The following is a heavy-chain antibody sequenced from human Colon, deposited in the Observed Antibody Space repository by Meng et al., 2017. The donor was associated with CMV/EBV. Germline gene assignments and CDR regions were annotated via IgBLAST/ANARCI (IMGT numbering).Heavy chain of an antibody. J-gene: IGHJ4*02. D-gene: IGHD1-26*01. Sequence: GLLTLSHTLPLTGCSPGDRVSSHRAAWNWIRQSPSRGREWLGRTYYRSQWYFDYEVSVIGRITINADTSKNEFSLQLRSVTPDDTAVYYCARGWELGSWGQGTLVTVSS. CDR3: ARGWELGS. CDR2: TYYRSQWYF. CDR1: GDRVSSHRAA. V-gene: IGHV6-1*01.